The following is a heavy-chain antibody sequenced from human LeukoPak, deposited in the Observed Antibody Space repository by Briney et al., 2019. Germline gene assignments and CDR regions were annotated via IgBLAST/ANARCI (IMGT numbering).Heavy chain of an antibody. CDR2: ISSSGSTI. V-gene: IGHV3-48*03. J-gene: IGHJ4*02. D-gene: IGHD6-13*01. Sequence: PGGSLRLSCAASGFTFSSYDMNWVRQAPGKGLEWVSYISSSGSTIFYADSVKGRFTISRDNAKNSLYLQMNSLRAEDTAVYYCARDSGGYSSSWYSYEPSDFDYWGQGTLVTVSS. CDR3: ARDSGGYSSSWYSYEPSDFDY. CDR1: GFTFSSYD.